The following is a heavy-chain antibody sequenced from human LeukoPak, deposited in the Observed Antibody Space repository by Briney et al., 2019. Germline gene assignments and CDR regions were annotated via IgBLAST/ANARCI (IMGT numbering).Heavy chain of an antibody. D-gene: IGHD6-13*01. CDR2: INPNSGGT. CDR3: ATGWAAAALFDY. Sequence: ASVKVSCKASGYTFTGYYMHWVRQAPGQGLEWMGWINPNSGGTNYAQKFQGRVTMTRDTSISTAYMELSRLRFDDTAVFYCATGWAAAALFDYWGQGTLVTVSS. J-gene: IGHJ4*02. V-gene: IGHV1-2*02. CDR1: GYTFTGYY.